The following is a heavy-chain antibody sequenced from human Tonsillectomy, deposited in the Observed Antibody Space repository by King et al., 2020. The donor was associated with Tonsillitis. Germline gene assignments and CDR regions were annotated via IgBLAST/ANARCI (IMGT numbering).Heavy chain of an antibody. CDR2: IYYNGNT. V-gene: IGHV4-39*01. CDR3: ARKEGELLPGY. D-gene: IGHD3-16*01. CDR1: GGSVSSNSYY. Sequence: QLQESGPGLVKPSETLSLTCIVSGGSVSSNSYYWGWIRQPPGKGLEWIGSIYYNGNTYYNPSLMSRVTISVDTSKNRFSLKLSSVTAADTAVYYCARKEGELLPGYWGQGTLVTVSS. J-gene: IGHJ4*02.